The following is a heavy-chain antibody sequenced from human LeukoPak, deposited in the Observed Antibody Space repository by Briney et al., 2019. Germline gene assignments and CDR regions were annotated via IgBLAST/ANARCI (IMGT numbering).Heavy chain of an antibody. J-gene: IGHJ4*02. CDR2: IYSSGGT. Sequence: SETLSLTCTVSGGSISSNYWSWIRQPAGKGLEWVGRIYSSGGTNYNPSLKSRVTMSVDTSRNQFSLKLTSVDAADTAVYYCAREGGPYRPLDYSGQGTLVTVAS. V-gene: IGHV4-4*07. CDR1: GGSISSNY. CDR3: AREGGPYRPLDY.